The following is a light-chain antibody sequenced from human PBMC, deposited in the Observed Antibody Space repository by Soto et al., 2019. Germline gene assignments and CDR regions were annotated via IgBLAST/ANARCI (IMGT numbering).Light chain of an antibody. CDR1: SSNIGNNY. V-gene: IGLV1-51*02. CDR3: GTWDSSLSVVV. CDR2: ENN. Sequence: QSVLTQPPSVSAAPGQTVTISCSGSSSNIGNNYVSWYQQLPGTAPKLLIYENNKRPSGIPDRFSGFKSGTSATLGITGLQTGGEADYYCGTWDSSLSVVVFGGETKLTVL. J-gene: IGLJ2*01.